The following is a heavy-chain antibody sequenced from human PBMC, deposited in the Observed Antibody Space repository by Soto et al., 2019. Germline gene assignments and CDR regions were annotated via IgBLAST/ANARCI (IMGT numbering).Heavy chain of an antibody. CDR3: IPSRCGGDCLRSYSSHYYYGLDV. CDR1: GFSLNTGGLG. D-gene: IGHD2-21*02. V-gene: IGHV2-5*02. J-gene: IGHJ6*02. CDR2: IYWDDDK. Sequence: QITLKESGPTLVKPTQTLTLTCSVSGFSLNTGGLGVGWIRQPPGKALEWLALIYWDDDKRYSPYLRNRLSISKDTSNNMVVFTMTNVDPVDTATYYCIPSRCGGDCLRSYSSHYYYGLDVWGQGTTVTVSS.